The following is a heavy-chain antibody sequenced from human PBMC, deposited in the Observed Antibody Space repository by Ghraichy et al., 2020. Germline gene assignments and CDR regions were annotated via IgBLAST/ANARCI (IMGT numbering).Heavy chain of an antibody. CDR1: GYSFANYW. Sequence: GESLNISCKGSGYSFANYWIGWVRQMPGKGLEWMGIIYPGDSDTRYSPSFQGQVTISVDKSISTAYLQWSSLKASDTAIYYCARSCSSTTCGPWFDPWGQGTLVTVSS. J-gene: IGHJ5*02. D-gene: IGHD2-2*01. CDR2: IYPGDSDT. V-gene: IGHV5-51*01. CDR3: ARSCSSTTCGPWFDP.